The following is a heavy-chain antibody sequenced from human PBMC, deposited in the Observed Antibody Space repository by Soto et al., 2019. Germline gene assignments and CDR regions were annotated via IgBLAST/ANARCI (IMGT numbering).Heavy chain of an antibody. D-gene: IGHD3-10*02. CDR3: ARGVFPFDS. CDR2: INHSGST. CDR1: GGSFSGYY. Sequence: PSETLSLTCAVYGGSFSGYYWSWIRQPPGKGLEWIGEINHSGSTNYNPSLKSRVTISVDTSKNQFSLKLSSVTATDTAVYYYARGVFPFDSWGLGTLVT. J-gene: IGHJ4*01. V-gene: IGHV4-34*01.